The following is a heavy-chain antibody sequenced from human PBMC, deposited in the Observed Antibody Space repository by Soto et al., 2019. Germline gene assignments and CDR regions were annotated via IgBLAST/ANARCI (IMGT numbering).Heavy chain of an antibody. D-gene: IGHD6-19*01. CDR2: VSFDGSNK. V-gene: IGHV3-30-3*01. Sequence: QLVESGGGVVQPGGSLRLSCAASGFTFNYYPMHWVRQAPGKGVEWVAVVSFDGSNKYYADSVKGRFTISKDNSKNTLYLQMNSLRREDTAVYYCARLPGPLVAVLYIYPLYGREAMSDVDVWGQGTTVTVSS. CDR1: GFTFNYYP. J-gene: IGHJ6*02. CDR3: ARLPGPLVAVLYIYPLYGREAMSDVDV.